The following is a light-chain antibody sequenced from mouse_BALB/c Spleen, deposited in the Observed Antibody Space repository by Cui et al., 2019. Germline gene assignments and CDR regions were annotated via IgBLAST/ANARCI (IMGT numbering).Light chain of an antibody. V-gene: IGKV4-79*01. CDR1: TSVSSSY. Sequence: QIVLTHSPATMSASPGERVTMTCSASTSVSSSYLYWYQQKSGSSPKLWIYSISNLASGVPARFSGSGSGTSYSLTINSMEAEDAATYYCQQWSSNPPTFGGGTKLEIK. CDR3: QQWSSNPPT. CDR2: SIS. J-gene: IGKJ2*01.